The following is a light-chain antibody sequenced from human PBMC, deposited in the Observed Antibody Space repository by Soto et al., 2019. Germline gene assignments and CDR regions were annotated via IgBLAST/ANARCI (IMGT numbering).Light chain of an antibody. Sequence: DNQMTQSPSTLSASVGDRVTITCRASQSVSSWLAWYQQKPGKAPKLLIYKASSLERGVPSRFSGSGSGTEFTLTISSLQPDDFATYYCQQYTSYPLTFGGGTKVEIK. CDR1: QSVSSW. V-gene: IGKV1-5*03. J-gene: IGKJ4*01. CDR2: KAS. CDR3: QQYTSYPLT.